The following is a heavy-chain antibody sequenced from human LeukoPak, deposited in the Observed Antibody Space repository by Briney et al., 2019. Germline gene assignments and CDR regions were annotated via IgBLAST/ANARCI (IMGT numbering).Heavy chain of an antibody. V-gene: IGHV1-18*01. CDR1: GYTFTSYG. CDR2: ISAYKGNT. J-gene: IGHJ6*03. D-gene: IGHD3-10*01. Sequence: GASVKVSCKASGYTFTSYGISWVRQAPGQGLEWMGWISAYKGNTNYAQKLQGRVTMTTDTSTSTANMELRSLRSDDTAVYYCARARGSGSYYGHDYYYYYYMDVWGQGTTVTVSS. CDR3: ARARGSGSYYGHDYYYYYYMDV.